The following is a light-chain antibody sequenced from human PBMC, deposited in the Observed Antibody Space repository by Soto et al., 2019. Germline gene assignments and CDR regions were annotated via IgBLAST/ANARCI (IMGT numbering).Light chain of an antibody. J-gene: IGKJ5*01. CDR3: QQHNQWPIT. CDR1: QSVGNY. Sequence: EIVLTQSPGTLSLSPGERGTLSCRASQSVGNYLAWYQRKAGQAHRXIIYHVSTRATGIPARFSGSGSGTEFTLTINSLQSEDFEVYYGQQHNQWPITFGQGTRLEIK. CDR2: HVS. V-gene: IGKV3D-15*01.